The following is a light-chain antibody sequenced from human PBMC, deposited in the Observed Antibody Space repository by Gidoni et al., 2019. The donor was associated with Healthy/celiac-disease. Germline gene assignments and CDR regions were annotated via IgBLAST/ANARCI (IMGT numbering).Light chain of an antibody. CDR1: QSVSSSY. CDR2: GAS. V-gene: IGKV3-20*01. J-gene: IGKJ5*01. CDR3: QQYGSSPPIT. Sequence: VLTQSPGTLSLSPGARATLSCRASQSVSSSYLAWYQQKPGPAPRLLIYGASSRATGIPDRFSGSGSGTDFTLTISRLEPEDFAVYYCQQYGSSPPITFGQXTRLEIK.